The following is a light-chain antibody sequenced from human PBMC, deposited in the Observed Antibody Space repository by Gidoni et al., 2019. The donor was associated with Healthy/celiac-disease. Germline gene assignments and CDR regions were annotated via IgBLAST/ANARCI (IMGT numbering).Light chain of an antibody. J-gene: IGKJ1*01. CDR2: DAS. Sequence: EIVLTQFPATLSLSPGERATLACRASQSVSSYLAWYQQKPGQAPRLLIYDASNRATGSPAGFSGSGSGTDFTLTISSLEPADFAVYYCQQRSNWPRTFGQGTKVEIK. CDR1: QSVSSY. CDR3: QQRSNWPRT. V-gene: IGKV3-11*01.